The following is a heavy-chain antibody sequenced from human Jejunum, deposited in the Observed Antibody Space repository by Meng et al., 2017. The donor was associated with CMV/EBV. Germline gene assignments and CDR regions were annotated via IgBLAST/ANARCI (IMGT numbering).Heavy chain of an antibody. CDR2: IDSNSGAT. V-gene: IGHV1-2*02. J-gene: IGHJ5*02. Sequence: TASGDTPTASFMFWVRQAPGQGLEWMGWIDSNSGATQYAQKFQGRVTMTRDTSISTVYMDLSSLRSDDTADYYCLTYTSSSHSFGPWGQGTLVTVSS. D-gene: IGHD6-6*01. CDR3: LTYTSSSHSFGP. CDR1: GDTPTASF.